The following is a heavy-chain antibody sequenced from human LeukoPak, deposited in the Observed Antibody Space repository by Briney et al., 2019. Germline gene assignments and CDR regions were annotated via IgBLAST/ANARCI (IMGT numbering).Heavy chain of an antibody. D-gene: IGHD2-2*01. CDR2: INPTGTTT. CDR1: GYTFINNW. V-gene: IGHV1-46*01. Sequence: ASVKVSCKASGYTFINNWMHWVRQAPGQGLEWVGLINPTGTTTLYAQKFQGRVTLTRDMSTSTDYMELRSLKSEDTAVYYCARVGFSSSFDYWGRGTLVTVSS. J-gene: IGHJ4*02. CDR3: ARVGFSSSFDY.